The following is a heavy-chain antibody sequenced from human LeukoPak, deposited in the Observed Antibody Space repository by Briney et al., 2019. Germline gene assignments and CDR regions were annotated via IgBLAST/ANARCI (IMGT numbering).Heavy chain of an antibody. D-gene: IGHD3-10*01. CDR2: ISSSSSYI. V-gene: IGHV3-21*01. CDR1: GLTFSSYS. J-gene: IGHJ4*02. Sequence: GGSLRLSCAASGLTFSSYSMNWVRQAPGKGLEWVSSISSSSSYIYYADSVKGRFTISRDNAKNSLYLQMNSLRAEDTAVYYCARDKTEVGAYYGLIDYWGQGTLVTVSS. CDR3: ARDKTEVGAYYGLIDY.